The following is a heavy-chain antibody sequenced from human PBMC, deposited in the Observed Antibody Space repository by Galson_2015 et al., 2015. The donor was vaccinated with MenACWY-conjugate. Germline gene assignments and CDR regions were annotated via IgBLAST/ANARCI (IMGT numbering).Heavy chain of an antibody. D-gene: IGHD5-18*01. CDR1: GGSISRSNW. V-gene: IGHV4-4*02. Sequence: SETLSLTCAVSGGSISRSNWWSWVRQPPGKGLEWIGEIYHSGSTNYNPSLKSRVSISVDKSKNQFSLKLSSVTAADTAVYYCARGYSYGLDAFEIWGQGTMVTVSS. CDR2: IYHSGST. J-gene: IGHJ3*02. CDR3: ARGYSYGLDAFEI.